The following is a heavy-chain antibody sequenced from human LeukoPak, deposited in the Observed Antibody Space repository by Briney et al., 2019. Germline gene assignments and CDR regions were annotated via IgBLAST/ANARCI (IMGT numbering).Heavy chain of an antibody. CDR2: INPNSGDS. Sequence: ASVKVSCKASGYSFTGYFMQWVRQAPGQGLEWMGWINPNSGDSNYAQKFQGRVTMTRDTYISTTSMELSSLRSDDAAGDYCARRFYYAMDVWGQGTTVTVSS. D-gene: IGHD3-16*01. J-gene: IGHJ6*02. V-gene: IGHV1-2*02. CDR1: GYSFTGYF. CDR3: ARRFYYAMDV.